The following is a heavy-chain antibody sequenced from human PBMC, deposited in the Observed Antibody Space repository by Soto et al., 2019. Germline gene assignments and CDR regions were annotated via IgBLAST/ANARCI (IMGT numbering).Heavy chain of an antibody. CDR2: ITPVFGTA. Sequence: QVQLVQSGAEVKKPGSSVNVSCKASADTFNSYSLSWLRQAPGQRLEWMGGITPVFGTADYAQSFEDRLTITADDSTSTVYMERSSLRSDDTAGYYCARSLEGTTVTNWFDPWGQGALVTVSS. CDR3: ARSLEGTTVTNWFDP. CDR1: ADTFNSYS. J-gene: IGHJ5*02. D-gene: IGHD4-17*01. V-gene: IGHV1-69*01.